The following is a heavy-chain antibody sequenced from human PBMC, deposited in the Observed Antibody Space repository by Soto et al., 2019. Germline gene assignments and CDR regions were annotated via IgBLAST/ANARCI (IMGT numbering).Heavy chain of an antibody. Sequence: QVQLQQWGAGLLKPSETLSLTCAVYGGSFSGYQWSWIRQTPGKGLEWIGEVNDSGNINYNPSHNSPVTIWVDTPKKGITLKLSYVTAADTAVYYCARGLILWFGELARRGGYYYYMDVRRKGTTVSIS. J-gene: IGHJ6*03. D-gene: IGHD3-10*01. CDR3: ARGLILWFGELARRGGYYYYMDV. V-gene: IGHV4-34*01. CDR1: GGSFSGYQ. CDR2: VNDSGNI.